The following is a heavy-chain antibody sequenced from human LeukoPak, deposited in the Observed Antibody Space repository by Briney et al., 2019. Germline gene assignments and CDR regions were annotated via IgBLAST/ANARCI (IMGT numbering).Heavy chain of an antibody. D-gene: IGHD2-2*01. CDR1: GGTFSSYA. J-gene: IGHJ6*02. V-gene: IGHV1-69*04. CDR3: ARDRPAPQDIVVVPAAPGGYYYYGMDV. Sequence: ASVKVSCKASGGTFSSYAISWVRQAPGQGLEWMGRIIPILGIANHAQKFQGRVTITADKSTSTAYMELSSLRSEDTAVYYCARDRPAPQDIVVVPAAPGGYYYYGMDVWGQGTTVTVSS. CDR2: IIPILGIA.